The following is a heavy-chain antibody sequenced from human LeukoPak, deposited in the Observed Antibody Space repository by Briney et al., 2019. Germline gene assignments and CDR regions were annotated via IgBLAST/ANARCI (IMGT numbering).Heavy chain of an antibody. CDR3: AKVPVPGIAAAGPQYYYYGMDV. V-gene: IGHV3-30*18. J-gene: IGHJ6*02. CDR1: GFTFSSYG. Sequence: PGGSLRLSCAASGFTFSSYGMHWVRQAPGKGLEWVAVITYDGSNKYYADSVKGRFTISRDNSKNTLYLQMNSLRAEDTAVYYCAKVPVPGIAAAGPQYYYYGMDVWGQGTTVTVSS. D-gene: IGHD6-13*01. CDR2: ITYDGSNK.